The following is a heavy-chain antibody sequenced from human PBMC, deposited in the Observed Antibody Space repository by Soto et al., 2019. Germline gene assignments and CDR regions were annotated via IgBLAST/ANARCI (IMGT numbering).Heavy chain of an antibody. CDR1: GFTFDDYA. V-gene: IGHV3-9*01. CDR3: AKDMVRGVIRGDQAFDI. CDR2: ISWNSGSI. D-gene: IGHD3-10*01. Sequence: GGSLRLSCAASGFTFDDYAMHLGRQAPGKGLEWVSGISWNSGSIGYADSVKGRFTISRDNAKNSLYLQMNSLRAEDTALYYCAKDMVRGVIRGDQAFDIWGQGTMVTVSS. J-gene: IGHJ3*02.